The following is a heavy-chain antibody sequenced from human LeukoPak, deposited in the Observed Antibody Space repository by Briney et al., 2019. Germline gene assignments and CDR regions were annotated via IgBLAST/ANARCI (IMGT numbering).Heavy chain of an antibody. CDR2: INHSGST. V-gene: IGHV4-39*07. D-gene: IGHD6-19*01. Sequence: PSETLSLTCTVSSGSISSGTYYWSWIRQPPGKGLEWIGEINHSGSTNYNPSLKSRVTISVDTSKNQFSLKLSSVTAADTAVYYCARVGWYRNIDYWGQGTLVTISS. CDR1: SGSISSGTYY. J-gene: IGHJ4*02. CDR3: ARVGWYRNIDY.